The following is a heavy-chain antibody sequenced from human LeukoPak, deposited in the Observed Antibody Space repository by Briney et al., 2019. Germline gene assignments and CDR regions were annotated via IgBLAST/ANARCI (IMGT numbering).Heavy chain of an antibody. J-gene: IGHJ3*02. CDR1: GYTFTSYY. D-gene: IGHD3-10*01. CDR3: AAITMVRGVIHGYAFDI. CDR2: INPGGGST. Sequence: ASVKVSCKASGYTFTSYYMHWVRQAPGQGLEWMGIINPGGGSTSYAQKFQGRVTMTRDMSTSTVYMELSSLRSEDTAVYYCAAITMVRGVIHGYAFDIWGQGTMVTVSS. V-gene: IGHV1-46*01.